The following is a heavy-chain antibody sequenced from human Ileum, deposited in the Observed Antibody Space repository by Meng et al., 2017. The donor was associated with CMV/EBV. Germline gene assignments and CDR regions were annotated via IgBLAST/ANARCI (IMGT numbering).Heavy chain of an antibody. V-gene: IGHV3-33*03. CDR1: GFTFSNYD. D-gene: IGHD4-17*01. Sequence: LGLSCTASGFTFSNYDMHWVRQAAGKGMEWVASIRYDGSDKKYIDSVKGRYTISRDNSKRMLYLQMDSLRAEDAAVYYCAKDDYGVDYWGQGTLVTVSS. J-gene: IGHJ4*02. CDR3: AKDDYGVDY. CDR2: IRYDGSDK.